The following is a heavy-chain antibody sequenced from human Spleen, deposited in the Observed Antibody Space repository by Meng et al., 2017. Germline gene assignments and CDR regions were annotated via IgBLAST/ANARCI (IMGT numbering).Heavy chain of an antibody. Sequence: GESLKISCKGSGYSSTSYWIGWVRQMPGKGLEWMGIIFPGGSDTRYSPSFQGQVTISADKSINTAYLQWSSLKASDTAMYYCARVDTSMVTIDYYYYYGLDVWGQGTTVTVSS. J-gene: IGHJ6*02. D-gene: IGHD5-18*01. CDR3: ARVDTSMVTIDYYYYYGLDV. V-gene: IGHV5-51*01. CDR1: GYSSTSYW. CDR2: IFPGGSDT.